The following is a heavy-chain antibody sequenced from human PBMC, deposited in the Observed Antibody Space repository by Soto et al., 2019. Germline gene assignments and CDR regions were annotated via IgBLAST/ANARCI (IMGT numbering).Heavy chain of an antibody. CDR2: IWYDGSNK. CDR3: ARLGTTISPVDY. CDR1: GFTFSSYG. Sequence: GGSLRLSCAASGFTFSSYGMHWVRQATGKGLEWVAVIWYDGSNKYYADSVKGRFTISRDNSKNTLYLQMNSLRAEDTAVYYCARLGTTISPVDYWGQGTLVIVSS. V-gene: IGHV3-33*01. D-gene: IGHD1-1*01. J-gene: IGHJ4*02.